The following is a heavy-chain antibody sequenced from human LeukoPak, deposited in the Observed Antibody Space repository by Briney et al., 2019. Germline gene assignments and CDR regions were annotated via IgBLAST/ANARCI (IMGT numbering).Heavy chain of an antibody. CDR3: ARGGEILNGFPPDF. V-gene: IGHV3-64*01. J-gene: IGHJ4*02. D-gene: IGHD3-9*01. CDR1: GFKLIDYA. Sequence: GGSLRLSCAASGFKLIDYATHWARQAPGKGLEYVSGLSNDGGSTFYAHSVKGRFTISRDNSNNALFLQMGRLTTEDTAVYHCARGGEILNGFPPDFRGQGSLVIVSS. CDR2: LSNDGGST.